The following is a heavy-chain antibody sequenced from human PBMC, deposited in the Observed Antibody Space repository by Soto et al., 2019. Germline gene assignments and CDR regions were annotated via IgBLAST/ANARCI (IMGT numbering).Heavy chain of an antibody. CDR2: IIPIFGTA. CDR3: RTTAPYYYYGMDV. V-gene: IGHV1-69*13. CDR1: GGTFSSYA. J-gene: IGHJ6*02. Sequence: SVKVSCKASGGTFSSYAISWVRQAPGQGLEWMGGIIPIFGTANYAQKFQGRVTITADESTSTAYMELSSLRSEDTAVYYCRTTAPYYYYGMDVWGQRTTVTVSS. D-gene: IGHD1-7*01.